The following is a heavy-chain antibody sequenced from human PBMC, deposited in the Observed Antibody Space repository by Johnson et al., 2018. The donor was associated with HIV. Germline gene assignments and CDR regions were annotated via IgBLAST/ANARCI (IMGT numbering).Heavy chain of an antibody. Sequence: VQLVESGGGLVQPGGSLRLSCEASGFTFSSYWMSWVRQAPGKGLEWVANIKQDGAEIFYVDSVKGRFTISRDNAKNSLSLQMISLGAEDTAIYYCARGSLSGWFPPDALDIWGQGTMVTVSS. CDR2: IKQDGAEI. D-gene: IGHD6-19*01. CDR3: ARGSLSGWFPPDALDI. J-gene: IGHJ3*02. CDR1: GFTFSSYW. V-gene: IGHV3-7*05.